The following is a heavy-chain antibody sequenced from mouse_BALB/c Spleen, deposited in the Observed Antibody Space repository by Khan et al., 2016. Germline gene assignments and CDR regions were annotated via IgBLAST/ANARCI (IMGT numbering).Heavy chain of an antibody. CDR1: GYAFTNYL. D-gene: IGHD1-1*01. CDR3: ARSATVVAYYFDY. Sequence: QVQLQQSGAELVRPGTSVKVSCKASGYAFTNYLIEWVKQRPGQGLEWIGVINPGSGGTNYNEKFKGKATLTADKSSSTAYMQLSRLTSDDSAVYCCARSATVVAYYFDYWGQGTTLTVSS. J-gene: IGHJ2*01. V-gene: IGHV1-54*01. CDR2: INPGSGGT.